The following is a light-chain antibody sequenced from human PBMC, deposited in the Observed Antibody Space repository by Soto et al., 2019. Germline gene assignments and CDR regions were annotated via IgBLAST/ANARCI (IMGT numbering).Light chain of an antibody. CDR1: QTVTSNF. J-gene: IGKJ1*01. Sequence: EIVLTQSPGTLSLSPGERATLSCRASQTVTSNFLAWYQQKPGQAPRLLIYGASSRATGIPDRFSGSGSGXDXXXXXXXXXPEDFAXYSCQQYAASPFTFGQGTKVEIK. V-gene: IGKV3-20*01. CDR2: GAS. CDR3: QQYAASPFT.